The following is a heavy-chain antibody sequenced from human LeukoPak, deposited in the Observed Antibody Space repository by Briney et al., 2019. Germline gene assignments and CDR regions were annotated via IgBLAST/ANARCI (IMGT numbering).Heavy chain of an antibody. J-gene: IGHJ2*01. CDR2: MYASGST. Sequence: SETLSLTCSVSGGSISSYRSSWIRQPAGKGLEWIGRMYASGSTNFNPSLKSRVTMSVDTSKNQFSLNLSSVTAADTAAYYCARDMGVSQRYLYFALWGPASLVTV. V-gene: IGHV4-4*07. CDR1: GGSISSYR. CDR3: ARDMGVSQRYLYFAL. D-gene: IGHD2-2*01.